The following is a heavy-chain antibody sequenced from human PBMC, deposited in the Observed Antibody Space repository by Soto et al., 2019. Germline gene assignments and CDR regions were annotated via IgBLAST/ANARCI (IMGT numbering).Heavy chain of an antibody. CDR3: ARGVGGIVLMVYARPFDY. D-gene: IGHD2-8*01. CDR2: IYYSGST. Sequence: SETLSLTCTVSGGSISSYYWTWIRQPPGKGLEWIGYIYYSGSTNYNPSLKSRVTISVDTSKNQLSLKLSSVTAADTAVYYCARGVGGIVLMVYARPFDYWGQGTLVTVSS. CDR1: GGSISSYY. J-gene: IGHJ4*02. V-gene: IGHV4-59*12.